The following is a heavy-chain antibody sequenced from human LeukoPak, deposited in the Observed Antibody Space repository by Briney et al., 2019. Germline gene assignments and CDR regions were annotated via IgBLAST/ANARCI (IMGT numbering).Heavy chain of an antibody. J-gene: IGHJ5*02. D-gene: IGHD2-2*01. CDR2: IYYSGST. Sequence: SETLSLTCTVSGGSISSSSYCWGWIRQPPGKGLEWIGSIYYSGSTYYNPSLKSRVTISVDTSKNQFSLKLSSVTAADTAVYYCAREDRPGYCSSTSCYDVWFDPWGQGTLVTVSS. CDR1: GGSISSSSYC. V-gene: IGHV4-39*07. CDR3: AREDRPGYCSSTSCYDVWFDP.